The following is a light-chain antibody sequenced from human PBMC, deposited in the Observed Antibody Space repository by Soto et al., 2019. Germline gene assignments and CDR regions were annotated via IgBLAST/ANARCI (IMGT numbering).Light chain of an antibody. CDR1: SSDVGSYDL. V-gene: IGLV2-23*02. CDR3: SSYAGSTTYVV. Sequence: QSVLTQPASVSGSPGQSITISCTGTSSDVGSYDLVSWYQHHPGKDPKVMIYEVSKRPSGLSNRFSASKSGNTASLTISGLQAEDEADYYCSSYAGSTTYVVFGGGTKLTVL. CDR2: EVS. J-gene: IGLJ2*01.